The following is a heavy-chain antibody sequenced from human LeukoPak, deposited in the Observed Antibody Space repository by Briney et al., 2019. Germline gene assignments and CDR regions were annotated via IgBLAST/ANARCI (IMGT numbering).Heavy chain of an antibody. CDR1: GFTFSSYG. D-gene: IGHD3-9*01. Sequence: PGGSLRLSCAASGFTFSSYGMHWVRQAPGKGLEWVAVIWYDGSNKYYADSVKGRFTISRDNSKNTLYLQMNSLRAEDTAVYYCARAFLDISTGYFPLDYWGQGTLVTVSS. CDR2: IWYDGSNK. CDR3: ARAFLDISTGYFPLDY. J-gene: IGHJ4*02. V-gene: IGHV3-33*01.